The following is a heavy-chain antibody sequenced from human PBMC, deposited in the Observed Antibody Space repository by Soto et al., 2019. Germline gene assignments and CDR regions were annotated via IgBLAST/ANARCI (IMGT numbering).Heavy chain of an antibody. CDR1: GFTFSSYA. J-gene: IGHJ6*02. CDR2: ISGSGGST. Sequence: ASVKVSCAASGFTFSSYAMSWVRQAPGKGLEWVSAISGSGGSTYYADSVKGRFTISRDNSKNTLYLQMNSLRAEDTAVYYCAKAMVATTTRVYYYYGMDVWGQGTTVTVSS. D-gene: IGHD5-12*01. V-gene: IGHV3-23*01. CDR3: AKAMVATTTRVYYYYGMDV.